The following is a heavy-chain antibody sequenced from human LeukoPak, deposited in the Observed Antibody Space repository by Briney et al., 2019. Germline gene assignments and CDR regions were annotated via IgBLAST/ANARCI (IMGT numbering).Heavy chain of an antibody. CDR2: IYHSGST. D-gene: IGHD2-15*01. CDR3: ARGTAYCSGGSCSNNWFDP. J-gene: IGHJ5*02. V-gene: IGHV4-38-2*01. Sequence: PSETLSLTCAVYGYSISSGYYWGWIRQPPGKGLEWIGSIYHSGSTYYNPSLKSRVTISVDTSKNQFSLKLSSVTAADTAVYYCARGTAYCSGGSCSNNWFDPWGQGTLVTVSS. CDR1: GYSISSGYY.